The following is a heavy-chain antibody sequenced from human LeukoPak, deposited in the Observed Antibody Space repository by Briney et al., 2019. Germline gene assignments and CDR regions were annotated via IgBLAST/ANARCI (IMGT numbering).Heavy chain of an antibody. CDR1: GFTFSSYW. J-gene: IGHJ5*02. CDR3: ARGGSGYYYNWFDP. D-gene: IGHD3-22*01. Sequence: GGSLRLSCAASGFTFSSYWMSWVRQAPGKGLEWVANIKQDGSEKYYVDSVKGRFTISRHNSKNTLYLQMNSLRAEDTAVYYCARGGSGYYYNWFDPWGQGTLVTVSS. CDR2: IKQDGSEK. V-gene: IGHV3-7*03.